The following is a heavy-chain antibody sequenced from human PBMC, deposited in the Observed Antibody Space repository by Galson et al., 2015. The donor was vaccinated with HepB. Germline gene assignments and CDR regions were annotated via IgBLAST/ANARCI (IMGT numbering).Heavy chain of an antibody. J-gene: IGHJ3*02. CDR1: GGSFSGYY. CDR3: ARYFDWPNAFDI. Sequence: SETLSLTCAVYGGSFSGYYWSWIRQPPGKGLEWIGEINHSGYTKYNLSIKSRVTISLDMSKNQFSLRLASVIAADMAVYYCARYFDWPNAFDIWGQGTMVTVSP. CDR2: INHSGYT. D-gene: IGHD3-9*01. V-gene: IGHV4-34*01.